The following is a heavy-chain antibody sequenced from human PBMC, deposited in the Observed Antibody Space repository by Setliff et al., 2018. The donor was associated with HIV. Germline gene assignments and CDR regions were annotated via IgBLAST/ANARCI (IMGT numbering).Heavy chain of an antibody. CDR1: GDSISGSSYY. J-gene: IGHJ4*02. CDR2: LFARGTS. CDR3: AREGDYADFDY. V-gene: IGHV4-39*07. D-gene: IGHD4-17*01. Sequence: KPSETLSLTCSVSGDSISGSSYYWGWIRQPPGKGLEWIGHLFARGTSNYNPSLKSRVTISLDTSKNQFSLKVRSVTAADTAVYYCAREGDYADFDYWGQGTLVTVSS.